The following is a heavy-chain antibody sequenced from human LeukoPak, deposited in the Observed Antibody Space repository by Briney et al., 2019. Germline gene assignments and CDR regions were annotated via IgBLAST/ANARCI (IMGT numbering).Heavy chain of an antibody. V-gene: IGHV1-69*02. CDR1: GGTFSSYT. J-gene: IGHJ4*02. D-gene: IGHD2-15*01. CDR3: AMLGYCSGGSCYRGGYFDY. CDR2: IIPILGIA. Sequence: GASVKVSCTASGGTFSSYTISWARQAPGQGLEWMGRIIPILGIANYAQKFQGRVTITADKSTSTAYMELSSLRSEDTAVYYCAMLGYCSGGSCYRGGYFDYWGQGTLVTVSS.